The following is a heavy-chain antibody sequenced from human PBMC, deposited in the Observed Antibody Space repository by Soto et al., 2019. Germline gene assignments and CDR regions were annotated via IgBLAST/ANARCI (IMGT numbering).Heavy chain of an antibody. V-gene: IGHV3-64D*08. Sequence: GGSLRLSCSASGFTFSSYAMHWVRQAPGKGLEYVSAISSNGGSTYYADSVKGRFTISRDNSKNTLYLQMSSLRAEDTAVYYCVKGDTAMVTSYYYGMDVWGQGTTVTVSS. J-gene: IGHJ6*02. CDR2: ISSNGGST. D-gene: IGHD5-18*01. CDR3: VKGDTAMVTSYYYGMDV. CDR1: GFTFSSYA.